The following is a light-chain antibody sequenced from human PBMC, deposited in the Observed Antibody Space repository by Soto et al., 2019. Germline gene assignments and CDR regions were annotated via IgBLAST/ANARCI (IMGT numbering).Light chain of an antibody. CDR3: QQYNSFWT. Sequence: DIQMTQSPSSLSASVGDRVTITCRASQSISSYLNWYQQKPGKAPRLLIYDASYLERGVPSRFSGSGSGTEFTLTISDLQPDDLATYFCQQYNSFWTFGQGTKVEI. CDR2: DAS. V-gene: IGKV1-5*01. CDR1: QSISSY. J-gene: IGKJ1*01.